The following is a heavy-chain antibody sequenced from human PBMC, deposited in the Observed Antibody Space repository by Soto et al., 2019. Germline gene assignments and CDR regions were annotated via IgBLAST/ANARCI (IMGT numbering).Heavy chain of an antibody. CDR1: GGTFGSFA. V-gene: IGHV1-69*01. Sequence: QVQLVQAGAEVKKPGSSVKGSCKASGGTFGSFAISWVRQAPGQRLEWMGGIIPSFGTDKYAQKFQGLVTMSAVESTGTDDMELSSMRSEDTAVYYCAVEGPRAVGYMTGYYGMDIWVQETTVTLS. CDR2: IIPSFGTD. J-gene: IGHJ6*02. D-gene: IGHD1-26*01. CDR3: AVEGPRAVGYMTGYYGMDI.